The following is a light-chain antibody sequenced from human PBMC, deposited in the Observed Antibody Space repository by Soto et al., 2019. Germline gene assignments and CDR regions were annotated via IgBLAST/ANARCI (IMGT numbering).Light chain of an antibody. Sequence: EIVLTQSPGTLPLSPGERATLSCRARLSVASNYVAWYQQKPGQAPRLLIYAASGRATGIPDRFSGSGSGTDFTLTISRLEPEDFAVYYCQQYGSAPWTFGQGTKVEIK. V-gene: IGKV3-20*01. CDR2: AAS. J-gene: IGKJ1*01. CDR1: LSVASNY. CDR3: QQYGSAPWT.